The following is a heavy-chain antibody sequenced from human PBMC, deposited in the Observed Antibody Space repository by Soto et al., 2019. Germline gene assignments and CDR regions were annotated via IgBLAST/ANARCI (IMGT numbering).Heavy chain of an antibody. CDR1: GGSISSSNW. CDR3: ARVYMVRGTIIRYFDY. V-gene: IGHV4-4*02. CDR2: IYHSGST. J-gene: IGHJ4*02. Sequence: QVQLQESVPGLVKPSGTLSLTCAVSGGSISSSNWWSWVRQPPGKGLEWIGKIYHSGSTNYNPSLKSRVTIWVDESSDQCALKLSSVPAADTAVYYCARVYMVRGTIIRYFDYWGQGTLVTVSS. D-gene: IGHD3-10*01.